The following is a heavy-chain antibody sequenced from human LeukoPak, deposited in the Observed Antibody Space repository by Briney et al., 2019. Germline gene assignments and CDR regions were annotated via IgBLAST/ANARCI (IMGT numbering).Heavy chain of an antibody. Sequence: GESLKISCKGSGYIFTSYCISWVRQMPGKGLEWRGIIYPGDSDTRYSASFQGQVTISADESISTAYLQWSSMQTSDTAMDYYARGIATNYGSGSYVFDYWGQGTLVTVSS. V-gene: IGHV5-51*01. CDR3: ARGIATNYGSGSYVFDY. CDR1: GYIFTSYC. CDR2: IYPGDSDT. D-gene: IGHD3-10*01. J-gene: IGHJ4*02.